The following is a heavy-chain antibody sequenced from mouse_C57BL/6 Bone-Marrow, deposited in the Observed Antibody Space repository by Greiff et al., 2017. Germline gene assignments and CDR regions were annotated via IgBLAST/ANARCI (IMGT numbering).Heavy chain of an antibody. D-gene: IGHD1-1*01. CDR2: ISDGGSYT. CDR3: ARDYYGSTFYWFDY. Sequence: EVMLVESGGGLVKPGGSLTLSCAASGFTFSSYAMSWVRQTPEKRLEWVATISDGGSYTYYPDNVKGRFTISRYNAKNNLYLQMSHLKSEDTAMYYCARDYYGSTFYWFDYWGQGTTLTVSS. V-gene: IGHV5-4*01. J-gene: IGHJ2*01. CDR1: GFTFSSYA.